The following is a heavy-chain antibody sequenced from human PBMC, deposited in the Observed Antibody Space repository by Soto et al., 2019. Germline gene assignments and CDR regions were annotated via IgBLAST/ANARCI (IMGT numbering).Heavy chain of an antibody. Sequence: ASVKVSCKASGYTFTSYYMHWVRQAPGQGLEWMGIINPSGGSTSYAQKFQGRVTMTRDTSTSTVYMELSSLRSEDTAVYYRASNQRITIFGVVIIPYDGMDVWGQGTTVTVSS. CDR2: INPSGGST. CDR3: ASNQRITIFGVVIIPYDGMDV. D-gene: IGHD3-3*01. CDR1: GYTFTSYY. J-gene: IGHJ6*02. V-gene: IGHV1-46*01.